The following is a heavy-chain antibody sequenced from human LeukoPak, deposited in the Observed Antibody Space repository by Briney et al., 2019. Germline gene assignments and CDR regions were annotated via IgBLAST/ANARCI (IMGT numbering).Heavy chain of an antibody. CDR1: GGSISSGDYY. J-gene: IGHJ4*02. CDR3: ARTSRLLWVGGLLPPYFDY. Sequence: SQTLSLTCTVSGGSISSGDYYWSWIRQPPGKGLEWIGYIYYSGSTYYNPSLKSRVTISVDTSKNQFSLKLSSVTAADTAVYYRARTSRLLWVGGLLPPYFDYWGQGTLVTVSS. CDR2: IYYSGST. V-gene: IGHV4-30-4*01. D-gene: IGHD3-10*01.